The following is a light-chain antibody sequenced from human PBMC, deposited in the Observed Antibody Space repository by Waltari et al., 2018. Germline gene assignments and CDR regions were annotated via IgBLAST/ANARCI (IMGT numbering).Light chain of an antibody. V-gene: IGKV4-1*01. CDR3: QQYYDSPLT. CDR2: WAS. J-gene: IGKJ4*01. Sequence: DIVMTQSPDSLAVSLGERATINCKSSESVLFSSRNKTHLAWYQQKPGHPPKLLLYWASTRESGVPDRFSASGSGTDFTLTISSLQAEDVAIYYCQQYYDSPLTFGGGTKVEIK. CDR1: ESVLFSSRNKTH.